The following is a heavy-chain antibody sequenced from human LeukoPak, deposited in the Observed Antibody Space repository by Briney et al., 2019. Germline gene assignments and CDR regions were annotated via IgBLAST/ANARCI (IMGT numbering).Heavy chain of an antibody. CDR3: ARAADYGDSIDY. Sequence: SETLSLTCTVSGGSISSGDYYWSWIRQPPGKGLEWVGYIYYSGSAYYNPSLKSRVTISVDTSKNQFSLKLSSVTAADTAVYYCARAADYGDSIDYWGQGTLVTVSS. CDR1: GGSISSGDYY. V-gene: IGHV4-30-4*01. CDR2: IYYSGSA. J-gene: IGHJ4*02. D-gene: IGHD4-17*01.